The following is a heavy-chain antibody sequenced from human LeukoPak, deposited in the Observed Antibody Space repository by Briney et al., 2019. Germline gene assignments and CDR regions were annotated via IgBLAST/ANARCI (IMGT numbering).Heavy chain of an antibody. CDR1: GFTFSSYG. CDR3: TDWNQLGYFDY. D-gene: IGHD1-1*01. J-gene: IGHJ4*02. CDR2: IWYDGSNK. V-gene: IGHV3-33*01. Sequence: GRSLRLSCAASGFTFSSYGMHWVRQAPGKGLEWVAVIWYDGSNKYYADSVKGRFTISRDNSKNTLYLQMNSLRAEDTAVYYCTDWNQLGYFDYWGQGTLVTVSS.